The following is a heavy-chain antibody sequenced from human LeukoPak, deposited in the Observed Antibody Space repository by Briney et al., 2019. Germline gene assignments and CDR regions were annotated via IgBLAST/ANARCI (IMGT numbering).Heavy chain of an antibody. D-gene: IGHD2-2*01. CDR2: ISYDGSNK. Sequence: GRSLRLSCAASGFTFSSYGMHWVRQAPGKGLEWVAVISYDGSNKYYADSVKGRFTISRDNSKNTLYLQMNSLRAEDTAVYYCAKDDSASDYYYYGMDVWGQGTTVTVSS. CDR3: AKDDSASDYYYYGMDV. J-gene: IGHJ6*02. CDR1: GFTFSSYG. V-gene: IGHV3-30*18.